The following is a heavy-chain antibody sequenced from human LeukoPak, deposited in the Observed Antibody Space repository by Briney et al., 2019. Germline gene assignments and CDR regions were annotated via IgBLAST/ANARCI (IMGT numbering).Heavy chain of an antibody. Sequence: ASVKVSCKASGYTFIGYYMHWVRQAPGQGLEWMGWINPNSGGTNYAQKFQGRVIMTRDTSISTAYMELSRLRSDDTAVYYCARDVTGDQSWFFDLWGRGTLVTVSS. CDR3: ARDVTGDQSWFFDL. CDR2: INPNSGGT. CDR1: GYTFIGYY. J-gene: IGHJ2*01. V-gene: IGHV1-2*02. D-gene: IGHD7-27*01.